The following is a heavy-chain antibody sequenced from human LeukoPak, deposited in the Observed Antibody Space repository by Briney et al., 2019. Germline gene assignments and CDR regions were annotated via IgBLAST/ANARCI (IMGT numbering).Heavy chain of an antibody. J-gene: IGHJ4*02. CDR3: AGGVRDFDWLPSK. CDR1: GFTFSNSW. CDR2: INSDGRST. Sequence: GGSLRLSCAASGFTFSNSWMHWVRQAPGKGLVWVSRINSDGRSTNYADSVKGRFTISRDNAKNTLYLQMDSLRAEDTAVYYCAGGVRDFDWLPSKWGQGTLVTVSS. D-gene: IGHD3-9*01. V-gene: IGHV3-74*01.